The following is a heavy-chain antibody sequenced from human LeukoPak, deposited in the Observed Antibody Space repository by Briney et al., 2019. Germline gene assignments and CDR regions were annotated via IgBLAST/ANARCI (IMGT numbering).Heavy chain of an antibody. CDR2: IYYSGST. CDR1: GGSISSYY. J-gene: IGHJ6*02. CDR3: ARCEYSYGSLYYGMDV. D-gene: IGHD5-18*01. V-gene: IGHV4-59*08. Sequence: SETLSLTCTVSGGSISSYYWSWIRQPPGKGLEWIGYIYYSGSTNYNPSLKSRVTISVDTSKNQFSLKLSSVTAADTAVYYCARCEYSYGSLYYGMDVWGQGTTVTVSS.